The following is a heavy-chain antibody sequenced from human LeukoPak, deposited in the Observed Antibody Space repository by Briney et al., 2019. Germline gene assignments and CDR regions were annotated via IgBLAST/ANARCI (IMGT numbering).Heavy chain of an antibody. CDR3: ASQYSSLRAFDI. CDR2: IYYSGTT. Sequence: PSETLSLTCTVSGVSLSSSYWTWIRQPPGKGLEWIGYIYYSGTTNYNPSLESRVTISVDTSKNQFSLKLSSVTAADTAVYYCASQYSSLRAFDIWGQGTMVTVSS. D-gene: IGHD6-6*01. V-gene: IGHV4-59*01. J-gene: IGHJ3*02. CDR1: GVSLSSSY.